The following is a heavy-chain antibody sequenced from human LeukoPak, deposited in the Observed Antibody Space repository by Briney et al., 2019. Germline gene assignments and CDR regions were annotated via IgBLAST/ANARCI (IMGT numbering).Heavy chain of an antibody. CDR2: MYLSGTT. V-gene: IGHV4-4*02. Sequence: SGTLSLTCTVSGDSINSLDLWSWVRQPPGKGLEWIGEMYLSGTTHSNPSVKSRVTISIDKSKNQFFLNLSSVTAADTAVYYCATYSSRFDDYWGQGTLVTVSS. D-gene: IGHD6-19*01. J-gene: IGHJ4*02. CDR3: ATYSSRFDDY. CDR1: GDSINSLDL.